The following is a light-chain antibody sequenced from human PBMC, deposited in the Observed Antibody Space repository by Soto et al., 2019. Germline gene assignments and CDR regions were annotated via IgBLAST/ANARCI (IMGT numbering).Light chain of an antibody. CDR2: SDN. Sequence: QLVLTQPPSASGTPGQRVTIFCSGSSSNIGTNTVIWYQQLPGAAPKLLIYSDNQRPSGVPDRFSGSKSGTSASLAISGLQSEDEADYYCAAWDVSLVVFGGGTQLTVL. J-gene: IGLJ2*01. CDR3: AAWDVSLVV. V-gene: IGLV1-44*01. CDR1: SSNIGTNT.